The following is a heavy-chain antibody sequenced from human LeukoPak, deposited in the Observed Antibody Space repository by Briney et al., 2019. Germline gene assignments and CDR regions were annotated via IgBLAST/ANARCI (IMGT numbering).Heavy chain of an antibody. CDR1: GYTFTGYY. J-gene: IGHJ3*02. CDR3: ARWVVGEAAFDI. D-gene: IGHD1-26*01. Sequence: CASVKVSCKASGYTFTGYYMHWVRQAPGQGLEWMGWINPNSGGTNYAQKFQGRVTMTRDTSISTAYMELSRLRSDDTAVNYCARWVVGEAAFDIWGQGTMVTVSS. V-gene: IGHV1-2*02. CDR2: INPNSGGT.